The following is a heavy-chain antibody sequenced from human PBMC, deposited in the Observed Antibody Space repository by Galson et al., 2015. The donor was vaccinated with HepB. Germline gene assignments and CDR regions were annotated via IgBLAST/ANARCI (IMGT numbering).Heavy chain of an antibody. CDR2: IYSGGRT. J-gene: IGHJ4*02. V-gene: IGHV4-59*01. CDR1: GGSIGSYY. Sequence: ETLSLTCTVSGGSIGSYYWTWIRQPPGKGLEWVGYIYSGGRTNYNPSLKSRVTIAVDTSKNQFSLKLTSLTTADTAVYYCARQYWAQSPIDYWGQGTLVIVSS. CDR3: ARQYWAQSPIDY. D-gene: IGHD2/OR15-2a*01.